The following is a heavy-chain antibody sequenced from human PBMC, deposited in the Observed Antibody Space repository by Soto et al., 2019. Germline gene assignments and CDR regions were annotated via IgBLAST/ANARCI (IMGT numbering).Heavy chain of an antibody. D-gene: IGHD6-19*01. CDR2: ISYDGSNK. Sequence: ESGGGVVQPGRSLRLSCAASGFTFSSFGMHWVRQAPGKGLEWVALISYDGSNKYYADSVKGRFTISRDKSKNTLYLQMNSLRAEDTAVYYCAKDRGWSSADLDYWGQGTLVTVSS. CDR1: GFTFSSFG. V-gene: IGHV3-30*18. CDR3: AKDRGWSSADLDY. J-gene: IGHJ4*02.